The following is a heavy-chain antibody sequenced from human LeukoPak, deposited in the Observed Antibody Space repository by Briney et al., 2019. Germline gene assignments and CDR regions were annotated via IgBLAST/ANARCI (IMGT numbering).Heavy chain of an antibody. J-gene: IGHJ4*02. CDR3: ARDFTAVASPFDY. Sequence: SETLSLTCTVSGYSLSSGCNWCWSRQPPGKGLEGIWSIYHSGSTYYNPSLKGRVTISVDTSKNPFSLKLGSVTAADTAVYYCARDFTAVASPFDYWGQGTLVTVSS. CDR2: IYHSGST. V-gene: IGHV4-38-2*02. D-gene: IGHD6-19*01. CDR1: GYSLSSGCN.